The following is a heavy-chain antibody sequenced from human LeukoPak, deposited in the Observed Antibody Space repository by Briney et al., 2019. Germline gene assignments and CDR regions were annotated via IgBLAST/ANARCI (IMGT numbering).Heavy chain of an antibody. CDR2: IWYDGSNK. Sequence: PGGSLRLSCAASGFTFSSYGMHWVRQAPGKGLEWVAVIWYDGSNKYYADSVKGRFTISRDNSKNTLYLQMNSLRADDTAVYYCARDVSPYGSGSYFDYWGQGTLVTVSS. V-gene: IGHV3-33*01. J-gene: IGHJ4*02. D-gene: IGHD3-10*01. CDR1: GFTFSSYG. CDR3: ARDVSPYGSGSYFDY.